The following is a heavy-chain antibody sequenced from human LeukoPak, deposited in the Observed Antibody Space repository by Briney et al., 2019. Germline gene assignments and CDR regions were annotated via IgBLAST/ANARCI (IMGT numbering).Heavy chain of an antibody. J-gene: IGHJ6*02. Sequence: ASVKVSCKASGYTFTGYYMHWVRQAPGPGLEWMGWINPNSGGTNYAQKFQGTFTMTRDTSISTAYMELSRLRSDDTAVYYCARDMRGGNYGDPAEPPSRNMDVWGQGTTVTVSS. D-gene: IGHD4-17*01. CDR2: INPNSGGT. CDR3: ARDMRGGNYGDPAEPPSRNMDV. V-gene: IGHV1-2*02. CDR1: GYTFTGYY.